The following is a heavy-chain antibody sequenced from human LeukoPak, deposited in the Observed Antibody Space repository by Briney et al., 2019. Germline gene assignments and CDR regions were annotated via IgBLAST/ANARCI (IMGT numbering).Heavy chain of an antibody. Sequence: ASVKVSCKASGYTFTGYYMHWVRQAPGQGLEWMGWINPNSGGTNYAQKFQGRVTMTRDTSISTAYMELSRLRSDDTAVYYCARDELGNYYGMDVWGQGTTVTVSS. J-gene: IGHJ6*02. CDR1: GYTFTGYY. CDR2: INPNSGGT. V-gene: IGHV1-2*02. D-gene: IGHD7-27*01. CDR3: ARDELGNYYGMDV.